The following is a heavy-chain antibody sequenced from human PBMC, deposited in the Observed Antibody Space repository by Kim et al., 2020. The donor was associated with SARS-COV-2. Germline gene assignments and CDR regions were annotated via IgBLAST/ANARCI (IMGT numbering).Heavy chain of an antibody. Sequence: GGSLRLSCAASGFTFSSYSMNWVRQAPGKGLEWVSYISSSSSTIYYADSVKGRFTISRDNAKNSLYLQMNSLRDEDTAVYYCARSRPEVRGESYYFDYWGQGTLVTVSS. J-gene: IGHJ4*02. V-gene: IGHV3-48*02. CDR1: GFTFSSYS. CDR2: ISSSSSTI. CDR3: ARSRPEVRGESYYFDY. D-gene: IGHD3-10*01.